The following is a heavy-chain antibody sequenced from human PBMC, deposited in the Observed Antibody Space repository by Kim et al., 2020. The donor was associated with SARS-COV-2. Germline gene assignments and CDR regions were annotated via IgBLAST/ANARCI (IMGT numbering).Heavy chain of an antibody. V-gene: IGHV4-30-2*05. CDR3: ARQYCTSTSCSDY. D-gene: IGHD2-2*01. CDR2: GRT. Sequence: GRTYYNPALKIRVTSSAYTSKNHFSLKLSSVTGADTAVYYCARQYCTSTSCSDYWGQGTLATVSS. J-gene: IGHJ4*02.